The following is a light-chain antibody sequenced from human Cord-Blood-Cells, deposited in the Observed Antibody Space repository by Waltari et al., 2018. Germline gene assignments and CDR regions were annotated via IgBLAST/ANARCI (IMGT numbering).Light chain of an antibody. J-gene: IGLJ3*02. CDR2: DVS. CDR1: VGGYNY. Sequence: VGGYNYVPWYQQHPGKAPKLMIYDVSKRPSGVPDRFSGSKSGNTASLTITGLQAEDEADYYCCSYAGSYTWVFGGGTKLTVL. V-gene: IGLV2-11*01. CDR3: CSYAGSYTWV.